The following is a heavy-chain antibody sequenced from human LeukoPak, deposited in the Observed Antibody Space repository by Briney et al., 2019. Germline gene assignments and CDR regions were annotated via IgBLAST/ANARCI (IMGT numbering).Heavy chain of an antibody. J-gene: IGHJ4*02. CDR1: GYTFTSYA. CDR2: INAGNGNT. CDR3: TTSVSEGDEDGILTGFNY. V-gene: IGHV1-3*01. Sequence: ASVKVSCKASGYTFTSYAMNWVRQAPGQGLEWMGWINAGNGNTKYSQKFQDRVSLTRDTSASAAYMELSRLTPEDTAVYYCTTSVSEGDEDGILTGFNYWGQGTLVTVSS. D-gene: IGHD3-9*01.